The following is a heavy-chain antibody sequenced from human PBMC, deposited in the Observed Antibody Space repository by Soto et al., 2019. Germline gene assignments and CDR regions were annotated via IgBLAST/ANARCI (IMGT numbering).Heavy chain of an antibody. CDR2: IYYSGST. CDR1: GGSISSGGYY. J-gene: IGHJ4*02. D-gene: IGHD1-26*01. V-gene: IGHV4-31*03. Sequence: QVQLQESGPGLLKPSQTLSLTCTVSGGSISSGGYYWSWIRQHPGKGLEWIWYIYYSGSTYYNPSLKSRVTISVDTAKNQFSLKLRSVTAADTAVYYCARDRRGSYYDWGQGTLVTVSS. CDR3: ARDRRGSYYD.